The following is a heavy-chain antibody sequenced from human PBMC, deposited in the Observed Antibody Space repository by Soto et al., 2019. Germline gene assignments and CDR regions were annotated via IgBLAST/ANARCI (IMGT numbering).Heavy chain of an antibody. V-gene: IGHV3-9*01. CDR1: GFTFDDYA. J-gene: IGHJ6*03. CDR2: ISWNSGSI. CDR3: AKDGRDYYYYYMDV. Sequence: GGSLRLSCAAPGFTFDDYAMHWVRQAPGKGLEWVSGISWNSGSIGYADSVKGRFTISRDNAKNSLYLQMNSLRAEDTALYYCAKDGRDYYYYYMDVWGKGTTVTVSS.